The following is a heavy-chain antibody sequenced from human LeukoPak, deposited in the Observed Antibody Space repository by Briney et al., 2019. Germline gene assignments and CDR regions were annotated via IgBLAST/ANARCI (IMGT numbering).Heavy chain of an antibody. V-gene: IGHV4-39*01. CDR2: IYYSGST. CDR1: GGSISSSSYY. CDR3: ARTFYHPRGLGLPDY. D-gene: IGHD2/OR15-2a*01. Sequence: KPSETLSLTCTVSGGSISSSSYYWGWIRQPPGKGLEWIGSIYYSGSTYYNPSLKSRVTISVDTSKNQFSLKLSSVTAADTAVYYCARTFYHPRGLGLPDYWGQGTLVTVSS. J-gene: IGHJ4*02.